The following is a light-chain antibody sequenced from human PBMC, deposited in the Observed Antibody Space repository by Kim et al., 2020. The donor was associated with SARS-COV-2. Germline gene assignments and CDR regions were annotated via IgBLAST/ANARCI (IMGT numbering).Light chain of an antibody. CDR2: SAS. CDR3: QQYNGWPLLT. V-gene: IGKV3-20*01. CDR1: QSVSSSY. Sequence: EIVLTQSPGTLSLSPGERATLSCRASQSVSSSYLAWHQQKPGQAPRLLIYSASSRATGIPDRFSGSGSGTEFTLTIRSLQSEDFAVYYCQQYNGWPLLTFGEGTKVDIK. J-gene: IGKJ4*02.